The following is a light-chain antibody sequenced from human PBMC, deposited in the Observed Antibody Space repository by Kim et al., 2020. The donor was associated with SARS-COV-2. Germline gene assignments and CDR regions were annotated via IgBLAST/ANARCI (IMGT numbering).Light chain of an antibody. J-gene: IGLJ2*01. CDR1: KLGDKY. CDR3: QAWDSSSKVV. V-gene: IGLV3-1*01. CDR2: QDS. Sequence: VSPGQTASITCSGDKLGDKYACWYQQKPGQSPVLVIYQDSKRPSGIPERFSGSNSGNTATLTISGTQAMDEADYYCQAWDSSSKVVFGGGTQLTVL.